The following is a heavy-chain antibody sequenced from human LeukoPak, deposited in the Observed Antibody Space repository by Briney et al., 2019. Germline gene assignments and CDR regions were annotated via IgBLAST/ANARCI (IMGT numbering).Heavy chain of an antibody. CDR1: SGSISSYY. Sequence: SETLSLTCTVSSGSISSYYWSWIRQPPGKGLERSGYIYYSGSTNYNPSLKSRVTISVDTSKNQFSLKLSSVTAADTAVYYCARVGATGFDPWGQGTLVTVSS. CDR3: ARVGATGFDP. CDR2: IYYSGST. V-gene: IGHV4-59*08. J-gene: IGHJ5*02. D-gene: IGHD1-26*01.